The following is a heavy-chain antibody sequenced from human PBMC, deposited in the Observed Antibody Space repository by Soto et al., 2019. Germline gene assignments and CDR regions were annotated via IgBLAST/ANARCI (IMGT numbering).Heavy chain of an antibody. CDR2: VKSKTDGGSS. V-gene: IGHV3-15*07. Sequence: GGSLRLSCAASGFPFSNAWINWFRQVPGKGLEWVGRVKSKTDGGSSDYAAPVKGRFAVSRDDSKNIVYLQMNSLKIEDTGAYYCTTDSRTTLPEIRFDYWGHGTQVTVSS. CDR1: GFPFSNAW. CDR3: TTDSRTTLPEIRFDY. J-gene: IGHJ4*01. D-gene: IGHD1-26*01.